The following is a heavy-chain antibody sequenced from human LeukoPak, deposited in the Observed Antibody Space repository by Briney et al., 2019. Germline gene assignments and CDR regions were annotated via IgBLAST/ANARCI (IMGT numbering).Heavy chain of an antibody. J-gene: IGHJ3*02. V-gene: IGHV4-34*01. CDR3: ARHLRDYVWGSYRYFAFDI. CDR1: GGSFSGYY. D-gene: IGHD3-16*02. CDR2: INHSGST. Sequence: SETLSLTCAVYGGSFSGYYWSWIRQPPGKGLEWIGEINHSGSTNYNPSLKSRVTISVDTSKNQFSLKLSSVTAADTAVYYCARHLRDYVWGSYRYFAFDIWGQGTMVTVSS.